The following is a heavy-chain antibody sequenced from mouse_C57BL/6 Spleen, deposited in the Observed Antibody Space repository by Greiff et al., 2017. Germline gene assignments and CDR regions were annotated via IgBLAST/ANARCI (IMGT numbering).Heavy chain of an antibody. Sequence: EVNVVESEGGLVQPGSSMKLSCTASGFTFSDYYMAWVRQVPEKGLEWVANINYDGSSTYYLDSLKSRFIISRDNAKNILYLQMSSLKSEDTATYYCARVGIKYWYCDVWGTGTTVTVSS. CDR1: GFTFSDYY. D-gene: IGHD2-4*01. CDR2: INYDGSST. CDR3: ARVGIKYWYCDV. V-gene: IGHV5-16*01. J-gene: IGHJ1*03.